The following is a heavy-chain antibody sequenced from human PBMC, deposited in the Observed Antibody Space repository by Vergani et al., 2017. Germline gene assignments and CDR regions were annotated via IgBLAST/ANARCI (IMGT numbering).Heavy chain of an antibody. J-gene: IGHJ4*02. V-gene: IGHV4-31*03. CDR1: GDSISSGVYY. Sequence: QVQLQESGPGLVKPSQTLSLTCSVSGDSISSGVYYWNWIRQHPGKGLEWIGYIYSTGSTHHNPSLRRRINMSVDTSKNQFSLKLNPVTAADTAMSYCARMGGYDEGDAFRIGYFDSWGPGILVTVSS. D-gene: IGHD3-22*01. CDR2: IYSTGST. CDR3: ARMGGYDEGDAFRIGYFDS.